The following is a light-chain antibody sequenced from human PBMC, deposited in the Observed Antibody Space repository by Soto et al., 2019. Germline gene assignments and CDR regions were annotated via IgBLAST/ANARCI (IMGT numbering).Light chain of an antibody. CDR3: QQYNNWLALT. CDR2: GAS. J-gene: IGKJ4*01. Sequence: EIVMTQSPATLSVSPGERATLSCRASQSIANRLAWYQQKPGQAPRPLLYGASTSATGVPGRFSGSGSGTEFTLTISSLQSEDFAVYYCQQYNNWLALTFGGGTKVEIK. V-gene: IGKV3-15*01. CDR1: QSIANR.